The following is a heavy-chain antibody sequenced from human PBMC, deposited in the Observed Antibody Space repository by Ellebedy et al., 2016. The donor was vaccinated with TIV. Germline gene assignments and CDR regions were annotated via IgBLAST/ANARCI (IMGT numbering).Heavy chain of an antibody. D-gene: IGHD1-14*01. J-gene: IGHJ4*02. V-gene: IGHV3-30*04. CDR1: GFTFSSYA. CDR3: ARDGRDRPRAPFDY. CDR2: ISYDGSNK. Sequence: GESLKISXAASGFTFSSYAMHWVRQAPGKGLEWVAVISYDGSNKYYADSVKGRFTISRDNAKNSLYLQMNSLRDEDTAVYYCARDGRDRPRAPFDYWGQGTLVTVSS.